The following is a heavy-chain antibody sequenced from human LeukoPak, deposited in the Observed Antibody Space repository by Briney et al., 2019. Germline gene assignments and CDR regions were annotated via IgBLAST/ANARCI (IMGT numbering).Heavy chain of an antibody. D-gene: IGHD3-10*01. Sequence: GGSLRLSCAASGFTFSSYWMSWVRQAPGKGLEWVANIKQDGSEKYYVASVKGRFTISRDNAKNSLYLQMNSLRAEDTAVYYCARGKRITMVRGVTKYYYYYYGMDVWGKGTTVTVSS. CDR1: GFTFSSYW. CDR3: ARGKRITMVRGVTKYYYYYYGMDV. J-gene: IGHJ6*04. CDR2: IKQDGSEK. V-gene: IGHV3-7*03.